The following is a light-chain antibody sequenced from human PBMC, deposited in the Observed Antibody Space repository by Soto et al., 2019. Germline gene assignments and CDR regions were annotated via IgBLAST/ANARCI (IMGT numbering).Light chain of an antibody. CDR1: QSVSSN. CDR2: GAS. J-gene: IGKJ1*01. CDR3: QQYNNWSWT. V-gene: IGKV3-15*01. Sequence: VMTQAPSTLSVSPGERATLSCRASQSVSSNLAWYQQKPGQAPRLLIYGASTRATGIPARFSGSGSGTEFTLTISSLQSEDFAVYYCQQYNNWSWTFGQGTKVDIK.